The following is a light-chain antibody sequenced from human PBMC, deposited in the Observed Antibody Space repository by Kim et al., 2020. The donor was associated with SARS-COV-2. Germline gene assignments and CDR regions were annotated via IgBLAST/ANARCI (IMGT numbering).Light chain of an antibody. V-gene: IGLV2-14*03. Sequence: QSALTQPASVSGSPGQSITISCIGTSSDIGGYNYVSWYQQYPGEAPTLMIYDVNKRPSGVSNRFSGSKSGNTASLTISGLQADDEADYYCSSYRSSSTSVFGGGTQLTVL. J-gene: IGLJ3*02. CDR3: SSYRSSSTSV. CDR1: SSDIGGYNY. CDR2: DVN.